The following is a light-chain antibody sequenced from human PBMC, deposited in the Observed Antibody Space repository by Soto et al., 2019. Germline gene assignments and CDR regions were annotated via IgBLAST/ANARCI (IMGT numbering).Light chain of an antibody. CDR1: SSDVGGYNY. CDR3: SSYTSSSTL. V-gene: IGLV2-14*01. CDR2: DVS. J-gene: IGLJ2*01. Sequence: QSALTQPASVSASPGQSITISCTGTSSDVGGYNYVSWYQQHPGKAPKLMIYDVSDRSSGVSNRFSGSKSGNTASLTISGLQAEDEADYYCSSYTSSSTLFGGGTKLTVL.